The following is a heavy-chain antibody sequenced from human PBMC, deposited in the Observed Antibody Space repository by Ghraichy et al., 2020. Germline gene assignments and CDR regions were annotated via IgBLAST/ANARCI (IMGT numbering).Heavy chain of an antibody. D-gene: IGHD4-23*01. J-gene: IGHJ3*02. CDR2: IYSGGST. V-gene: IGHV3-53*01. CDR1: GFTVSSNY. CDR3: ARGDYGGNPGAFDI. Sequence: GGSLRLSCAASGFTVSSNYMSWVRQAPGKGLEWVSVIYSGGSTYYADSVKGRFTISRDNSKNTLYLQMNSLRAEDTAVYYCARGDYGGNPGAFDIWGQGTMVTVSS.